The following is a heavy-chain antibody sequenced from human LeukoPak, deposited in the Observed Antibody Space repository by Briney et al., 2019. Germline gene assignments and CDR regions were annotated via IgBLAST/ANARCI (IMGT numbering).Heavy chain of an antibody. CDR1: GGSISSSSYY. Sequence: SETLSLTCTVSGGSISSSSYYWGWIRQPPGKGLEWIGSIYYSGSTYYNPSLKSRVTISVDTSKNQFSLKLSSVTAADTAVYYCARMYYYDGSGPTALDYWGQGTLVTVSS. D-gene: IGHD3-22*01. CDR3: ARMYYYDGSGPTALDY. J-gene: IGHJ4*02. CDR2: IYYSGST. V-gene: IGHV4-39*01.